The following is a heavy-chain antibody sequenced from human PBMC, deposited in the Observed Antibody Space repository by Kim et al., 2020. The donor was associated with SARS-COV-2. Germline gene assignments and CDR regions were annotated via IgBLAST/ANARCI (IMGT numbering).Heavy chain of an antibody. J-gene: IGHJ3*02. V-gene: IGHV4-34*01. CDR3: ARAIQIWFPSRGGAFEI. CDR1: GGSFSGYY. CDR2: INHSGST. D-gene: IGHD5-18*01. Sequence: SETLSLTCAVYGGSFSGYYWSWIRQPPGKGLEWIGEINHSGSTNYNPSLKSRVTISVDTSKNQFSLKLSSVTAADTAVYYCARAIQIWFPSRGGAFEIWGQGTMVSVSS.